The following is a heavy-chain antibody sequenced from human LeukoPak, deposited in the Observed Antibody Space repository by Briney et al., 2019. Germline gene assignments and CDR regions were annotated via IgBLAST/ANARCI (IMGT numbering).Heavy chain of an antibody. V-gene: IGHV1-18*01. CDR3: ARGGPFPSSSSSREYYLDY. CDR2: RSIYNGNT. D-gene: IGHD6-6*01. CDR1: GYDFINYG. J-gene: IGHJ4*02. Sequence: ASVKVPCKASGYDFINYGISWVRQAPGQGLEWMGWRSIYNGNTDYKLQGRVTMTTDPSTSTAYMELRTLKSDDTAVYYCARGGPFPSSSSSREYYLDYWGQGTLVTVSS.